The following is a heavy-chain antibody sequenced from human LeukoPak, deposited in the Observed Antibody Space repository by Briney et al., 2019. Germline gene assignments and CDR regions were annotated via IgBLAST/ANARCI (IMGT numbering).Heavy chain of an antibody. D-gene: IGHD4-11*01. V-gene: IGHV3-30*02. Sequence: GGSLRLSCEASGFTFNSYDLHWVRQAPGKGLEWVAFIRYEGRSKYYADSVKGRFSISRDNSKNQMFLQMNNLKPEDTAVYYCAKVRAVNSNFLHLWGQGTPVTVSS. J-gene: IGHJ5*02. CDR1: GFTFNSYD. CDR2: IRYEGRSK. CDR3: AKVRAVNSNFLHL.